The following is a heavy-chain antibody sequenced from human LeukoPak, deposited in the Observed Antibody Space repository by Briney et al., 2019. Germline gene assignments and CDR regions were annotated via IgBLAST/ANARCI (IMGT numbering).Heavy chain of an antibody. CDR3: ARERQDTIVHSGAFDI. V-gene: IGHV3-64*04. J-gene: IGHJ3*02. Sequence: PGGSLRLSCSASGFTFSSYAMHWVRQAPGKGLEYVSAISSNGGSTYYADSVKGRFTISRDNSKNTLYLQMNTLRAEDTAVYFCARERQDTIVHSGAFDIWGQGTMVTVSS. CDR2: ISSNGGST. CDR1: GFTFSSYA. D-gene: IGHD3-10*01.